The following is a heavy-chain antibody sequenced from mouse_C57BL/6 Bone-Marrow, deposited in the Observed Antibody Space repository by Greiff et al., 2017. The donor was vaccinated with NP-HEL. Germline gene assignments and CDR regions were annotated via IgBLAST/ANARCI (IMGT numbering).Heavy chain of an antibody. Sequence: EVKVVESGGGLVKPGGSLKLSCAASGFTFSDYGMHWVRQAPEKRLEWVAYISSGGDYIYYADTVKGRFTISRDNARNTLYLQMSSRKAEDTAMYYCTRDRNYYGSSSYWYFDVWGTGTTVTGAS. CDR3: TRDRNYYGSSSYWYFDV. J-gene: IGHJ1*03. CDR1: GFTFSDYG. V-gene: IGHV5-9-1*02. CDR2: ISSGGDYI. D-gene: IGHD1-1*01.